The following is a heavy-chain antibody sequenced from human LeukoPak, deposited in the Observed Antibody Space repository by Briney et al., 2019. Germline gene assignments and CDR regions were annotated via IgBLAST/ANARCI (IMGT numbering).Heavy chain of an antibody. J-gene: IGHJ4*02. CDR2: IRHDGSNK. CDR3: AKESDTVTAWSDYFDY. Sequence: GGSLRLSCAASGFTFSSYDMHWVRQAPGKGLEWEACIRHDGSNKYYADSVKGRFTISRDDSKNTLYLQMNSLRTEDTAVYYCAKESDTVTAWSDYFDYWGQGTLVTVSS. CDR1: GFTFSSYD. V-gene: IGHV3-30*02. D-gene: IGHD4-17*01.